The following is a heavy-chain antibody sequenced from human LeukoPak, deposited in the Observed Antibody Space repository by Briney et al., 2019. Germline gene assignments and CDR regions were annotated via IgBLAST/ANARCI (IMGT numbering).Heavy chain of an antibody. J-gene: IGHJ4*02. V-gene: IGHV3-64*01. CDR1: GYTFSNYA. D-gene: IGHD4-17*01. CDR2: INSNGGST. Sequence: GGSLRLSCVASGYTFSNYAMHWVRQTPGKGLEFVSGINSNGGSTQYASSVKGRFTISRDNAKDTLYLQMGSLRSEDMSVYYCARAPTVTAESAFGYWGQGTLVTVSS. CDR3: ARAPTVTAESAFGY.